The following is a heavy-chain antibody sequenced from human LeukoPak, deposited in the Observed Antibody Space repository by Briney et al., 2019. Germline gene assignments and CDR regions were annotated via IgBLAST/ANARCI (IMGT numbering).Heavy chain of an antibody. CDR2: TYYRSKWYY. Sequence: SQTLSLTCAISGDSVSTNSAAWNWVRQSPSRGIEWLGRTYYRSKWYYDYAVSVKRRITINPDTSKNQLSLQLNSVTPEDTAVYYCAREDPDAFDIWGQGTMVTVSS. CDR3: AREDPDAFDI. J-gene: IGHJ3*02. CDR1: GDSVSTNSAA. V-gene: IGHV6-1*01.